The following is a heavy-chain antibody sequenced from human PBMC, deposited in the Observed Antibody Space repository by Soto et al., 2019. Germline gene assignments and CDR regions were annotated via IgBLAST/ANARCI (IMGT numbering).Heavy chain of an antibody. CDR3: AHFTLATIMNLSQGWFDP. Sequence: QITLKESGPALVNPTQTLTLTCSFSGFSLNTSRVGVGWIRQPPGKALEWLTLIYGDDDTLYSPSLKSRLTISKDTSKNQVVLTMTNMAPADTATYYCAHFTLATIMNLSQGWFDPWGPGTLVTVSS. V-gene: IGHV2-5*02. J-gene: IGHJ5*02. CDR2: IYGDDDT. D-gene: IGHD5-12*01. CDR1: GFSLNTSRVG.